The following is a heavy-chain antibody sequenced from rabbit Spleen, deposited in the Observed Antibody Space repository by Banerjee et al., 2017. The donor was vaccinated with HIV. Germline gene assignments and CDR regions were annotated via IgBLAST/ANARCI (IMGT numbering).Heavy chain of an antibody. J-gene: IGHJ4*01. CDR2: IDPIFHIT. Sequence: QLKETGGGLVQPGGSLKLSCKASGFDFSSYGVSWVRQAPGKGLEWIGYIDPIFHITTYASWVNGRFSISRENTQNTVYLQLNSLTAADTATYFCVREVAARFNLWGPGTLVTVS. CDR3: VREVAARFNL. D-gene: IGHD4-1*01. V-gene: IGHV1S7*01. CDR1: GFDFSSYG.